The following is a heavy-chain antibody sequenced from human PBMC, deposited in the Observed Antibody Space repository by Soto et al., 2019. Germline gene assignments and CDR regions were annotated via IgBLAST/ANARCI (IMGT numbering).Heavy chain of an antibody. V-gene: IGHV4-59*01. J-gene: IGHJ4*02. CDR3: ARGGGYHDY. Sequence: QVQLQESGPGLVKPSETLSLTCTVSGGSISSYYWNWIRQPPGKGLEWIGYINYSGSTNYNPSLKSRVTISVDTSKNQFSLKLTSVTAEDTAVYYCARGGGYHDYWGQGTMVTVSS. CDR2: INYSGST. CDR1: GGSISSYY. D-gene: IGHD1-26*01.